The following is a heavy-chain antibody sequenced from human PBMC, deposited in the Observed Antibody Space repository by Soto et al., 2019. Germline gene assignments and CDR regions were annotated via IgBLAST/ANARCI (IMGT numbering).Heavy chain of an antibody. CDR3: ARDGFSLDIPYYYDSSGYSHLDY. V-gene: IGHV1-2*02. D-gene: IGHD3-22*01. CDR2: INPNSGGT. Sequence: GASVKVSCKTSGYTFTGYHIHWVRQAPGQGLEWMGWINPNSGGTNYAQKFQGRVTMTRDTSISTAYMELSRLRPDDTAVYYCARDGFSLDIPYYYDSSGYSHLDYWGQGTLVTVSS. J-gene: IGHJ4*02. CDR1: GYTFTGYH.